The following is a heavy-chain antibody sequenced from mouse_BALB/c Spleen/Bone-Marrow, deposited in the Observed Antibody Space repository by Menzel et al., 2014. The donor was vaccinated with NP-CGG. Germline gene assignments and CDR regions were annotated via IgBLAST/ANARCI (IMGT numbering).Heavy chain of an antibody. CDR2: IDPANGNT. Sequence: ELQLVESGAEPVKPSASVKLSCTASGFNIKDPYMHWVKQRPEQGLEWIGRIDPANGNTKYDPKFQGKATITADTSSNTAYLQLSSLTSEDTAVYYCAPYYYGRWFTYWGQATLVTVSA. CDR3: APYYYGRWFTY. V-gene: IGHV14-3*02. D-gene: IGHD1-1*01. J-gene: IGHJ3*01. CDR1: GFNIKDPY.